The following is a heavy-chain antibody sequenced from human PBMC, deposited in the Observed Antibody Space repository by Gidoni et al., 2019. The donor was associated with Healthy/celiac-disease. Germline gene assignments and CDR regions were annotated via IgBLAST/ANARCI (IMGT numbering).Heavy chain of an antibody. D-gene: IGHD3-9*01. J-gene: IGHJ4*02. CDR2: ISYDGSNK. Sequence: QVQLVESGGGVVQPGRSLRLSCAATGFTFSSYAMHWVRQAPGKGLEWVAVISYDGSNKYYADSVKGRFTISRDNSKNTLYLQMNSLRAEDTAVYYCARDTLSTGRYYWGQGTLVTVSS. CDR3: ARDTLSTGRYY. CDR1: GFTFSSYA. V-gene: IGHV3-30-3*01.